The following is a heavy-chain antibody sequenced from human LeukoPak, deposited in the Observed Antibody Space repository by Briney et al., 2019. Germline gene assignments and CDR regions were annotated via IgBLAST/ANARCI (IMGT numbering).Heavy chain of an antibody. CDR2: ISYDGSNK. D-gene: IGHD6-13*01. V-gene: IGHV3-30-3*01. Sequence: GRSLRLSCAASGFTFSSYAMHWVRQAPGKGLEWVAVISYDGSNKYYADSVKGRFTISRDNSKNTLYLQMNSLRAEDTAVYYCARDGVLQLVHGHYYYYYGMDVWGQGTTVTVSS. CDR3: ARDGVLQLVHGHYYYYYGMDV. CDR1: GFTFSSYA. J-gene: IGHJ6*02.